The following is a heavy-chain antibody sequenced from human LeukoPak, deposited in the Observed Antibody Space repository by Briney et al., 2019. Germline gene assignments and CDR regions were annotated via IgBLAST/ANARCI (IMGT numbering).Heavy chain of an antibody. CDR1: GFVFSASY. CDR2: IKTDGSEK. V-gene: IGHV3-7*01. Sequence: GGSLRLSCAASGFVFSASYMSWVRKAPGQGLEWVATIKTDGSEKYHVDSVSGRFTISRDNTNDSLFLQMNSLRVDDTAVYYCVRGGTYWTVSWGQGTLVNVS. CDR3: VRGGTYWTVS. J-gene: IGHJ5*01.